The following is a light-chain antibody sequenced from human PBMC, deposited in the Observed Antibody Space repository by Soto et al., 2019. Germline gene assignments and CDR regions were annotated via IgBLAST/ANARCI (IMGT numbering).Light chain of an antibody. J-gene: IGLJ3*02. CDR3: QSYDSSLSGWV. Sequence: QSVLTQPPSVSGAPGQRVTTPCTGSSSNIGAGYDVHWYQQLPGTAPKLLISGNSNRPSGVPDRFSGSKSGTSASLAITGLQAEDEADYYCQSYDSSLSGWVFGGGTKLTVL. CDR2: GNS. V-gene: IGLV1-40*01. CDR1: SSNIGAGYD.